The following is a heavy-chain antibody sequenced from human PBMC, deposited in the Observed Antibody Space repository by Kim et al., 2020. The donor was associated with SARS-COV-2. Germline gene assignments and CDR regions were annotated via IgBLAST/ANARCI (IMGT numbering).Heavy chain of an antibody. J-gene: IGHJ5*02. Sequence: DSGKGRFTISRDNAKNSLYLQMNSLRAEDTAVYYCARDYGSGSYYVWFDPWGQGTLVTVSS. V-gene: IGHV3-21*01. D-gene: IGHD3-10*01. CDR3: ARDYGSGSYYVWFDP.